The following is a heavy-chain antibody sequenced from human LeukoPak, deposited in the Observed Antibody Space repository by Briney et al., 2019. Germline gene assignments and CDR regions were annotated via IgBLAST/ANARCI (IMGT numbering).Heavy chain of an antibody. V-gene: IGHV4-4*07. CDR3: ARDGPDYDILTGYYRLYYYYMDV. CDR1: GGSISSYY. J-gene: IGHJ6*03. CDR2: IYTSGST. Sequence: SETLSLTCTVSGGSISSYYWSWIRQPAGKGLEWIGRIYTSGSTNYNPSLKSRVTMSVDTSKNQFSLKLSSVTAADTAVYYCARDGPDYDILTGYYRLYYYYMDVWGKGTTVTVSS. D-gene: IGHD3-9*01.